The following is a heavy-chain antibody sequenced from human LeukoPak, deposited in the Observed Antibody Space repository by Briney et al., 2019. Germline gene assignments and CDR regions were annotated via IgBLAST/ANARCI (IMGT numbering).Heavy chain of an antibody. CDR2: IYASGST. D-gene: IGHD5-12*01. Sequence: SETLSLTCTVSGGSISSYYWSWIRQPAGKGLEWIGRIYASGSTNYNPSLKSRVTMSVDTSKNQFSLKLSSVTAADTAVYYCAGEAYSGYDIDYWGQGTLVTVSS. V-gene: IGHV4-4*07. CDR3: AGEAYSGYDIDY. J-gene: IGHJ4*02. CDR1: GGSISSYY.